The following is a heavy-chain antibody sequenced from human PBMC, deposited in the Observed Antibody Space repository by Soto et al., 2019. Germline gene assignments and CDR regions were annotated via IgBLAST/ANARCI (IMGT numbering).Heavy chain of an antibody. CDR2: IGGSGGST. CDR1: GFTFSSYA. V-gene: IGHV3-23*01. J-gene: IGHJ4*02. Sequence: GGSLRLSCAASGFTFSSYAMSWVRQSPGKGLEWVSAIGGSGGSTYYADSVKGRFTISRDNSKNTLYLQMNSLRAEDTAVYYCAKDPRELLGGGYYFDYWGQGTLVTVSS. CDR3: AKDPRELLGGGYYFDY. D-gene: IGHD1-26*01.